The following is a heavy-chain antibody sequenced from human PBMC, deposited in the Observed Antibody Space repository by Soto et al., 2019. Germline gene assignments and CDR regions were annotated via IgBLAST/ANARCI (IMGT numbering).Heavy chain of an antibody. J-gene: IGHJ3*02. D-gene: IGHD2-21*02. CDR1: GYSFTNYW. V-gene: IGHV5-51*01. CDR3: AIGGDWYFFDI. Sequence: PGESLKISCQASGYSFTNYWIGCVRQMPGKGLEWMVSIWPGDSETRYNPSFQGQVTISADKSISTAYLQWSSLKASDTAMYYCAIGGDWYFFDIWAQGTMVTVSS. CDR2: IWPGDSET.